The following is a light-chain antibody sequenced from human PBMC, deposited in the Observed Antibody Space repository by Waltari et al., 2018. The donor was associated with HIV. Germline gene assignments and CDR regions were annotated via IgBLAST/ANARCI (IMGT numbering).Light chain of an antibody. CDR1: QSVGSN. CDR2: GAS. Sequence: EIEMTQSPATLSVSPGDRATLSCRASQSVGSNLAWYQQTFGQAPRLLMYGASSRATGIPDRFSGSGSGTDFTLTISSLQSEDFALYYCQQYNNWPPITFGQGTRLEIK. CDR3: QQYNNWPPIT. J-gene: IGKJ5*01. V-gene: IGKV3-15*01.